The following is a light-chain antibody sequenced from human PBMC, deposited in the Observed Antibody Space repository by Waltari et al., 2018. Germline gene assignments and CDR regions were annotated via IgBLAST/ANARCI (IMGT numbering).Light chain of an antibody. CDR1: QDISNC. J-gene: IGKJ3*01. V-gene: IGKV1-33*01. CDR2: DAS. Sequence: IQMTQSPTSLSASVGDRVTITCQASQDISNCLNWYQQKPGRAPKLLIYDASILEPGVPSRLSGSGSGTHFSFTISGLQTDDIGTYFCKQCDDVPFTFGPGTKVEMK. CDR3: KQCDDVPFT.